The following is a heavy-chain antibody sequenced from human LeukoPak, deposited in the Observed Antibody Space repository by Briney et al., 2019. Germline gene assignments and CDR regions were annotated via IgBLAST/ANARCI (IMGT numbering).Heavy chain of an antibody. Sequence: GGSLRLSCAASGFTFSNYGMDWVRQAPGKGLEWVANIKQDGSEKYYVDSVKGRFTISRDNAKNSLYLQMNSLRAEDTAVYYCARDESSNYWYYYYGMDVWGQGTTVTVSS. CDR1: GFTFSNYG. CDR2: IKQDGSEK. V-gene: IGHV3-7*01. J-gene: IGHJ6*02. D-gene: IGHD4-11*01. CDR3: ARDESSNYWYYYYGMDV.